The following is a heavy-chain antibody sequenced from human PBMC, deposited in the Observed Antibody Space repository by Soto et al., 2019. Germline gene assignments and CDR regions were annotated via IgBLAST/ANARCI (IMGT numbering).Heavy chain of an antibody. CDR3: ALPGYCISTSCYAEGRNREGYGMDV. V-gene: IGHV3-23*01. CDR2: ISGSGGST. D-gene: IGHD2-2*01. CDR1: GFTFSSYA. Sequence: EVQLLESGGGLVQPGGSLRLSCAASGFTFSSYAMSWVRQAPGKGLEWVSAISGSGGSTYYADSVKGRFTISRDNSKNALYLKMNGLRDDATAVYFCALPGYCISTSCYAEGRNREGYGMDVWGQGTTVTVSS. J-gene: IGHJ6*02.